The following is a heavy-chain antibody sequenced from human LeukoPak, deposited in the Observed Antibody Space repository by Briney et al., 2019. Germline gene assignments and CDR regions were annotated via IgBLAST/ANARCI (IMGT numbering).Heavy chain of an antibody. CDR2: IDPNSGDT. CDR3: ARGSTVGATESLGFDY. J-gene: IGHJ4*02. Sequence: GASVKVSCKASGYTFTGYYIHWVRQAPGQGLEWMGWIDPNSGDTHYAQKFQGRVTMTRDTSIRTDYMELSRLRSDDTAVYYCARGSTVGATESLGFDYWGQGAPVTVSS. CDR1: GYTFTGYY. D-gene: IGHD1-26*01. V-gene: IGHV1-2*02.